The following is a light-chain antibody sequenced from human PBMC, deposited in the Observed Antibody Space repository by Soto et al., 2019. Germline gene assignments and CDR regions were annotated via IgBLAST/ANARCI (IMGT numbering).Light chain of an antibody. V-gene: IGLV2-14*01. CDR2: EVI. J-gene: IGLJ2*01. Sequence: QSVLTQPASVSGSPGQSITISCTATSSDVGAYDYVSWYQQYPGKAPKLMIYEVINRPSGVSNRFSGSKSGNTASLIISGLQAEDEADYYCSSYTGSSTLVFGGGTKVTVL. CDR3: SSYTGSSTLV. CDR1: SSDVGAYDY.